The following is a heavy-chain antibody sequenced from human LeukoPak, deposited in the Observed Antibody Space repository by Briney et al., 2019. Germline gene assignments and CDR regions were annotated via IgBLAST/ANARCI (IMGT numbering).Heavy chain of an antibody. CDR1: GFTFSSYA. CDR2: ISGSGGST. D-gene: IGHD6-19*01. J-gene: IGHJ4*02. V-gene: IGHV3-23*01. Sequence: PGGSLRLSCAASGFTFSSYAMSWVRQAPGKGLEWVSAISGSGGSTYSADSVKGRFTISRDNSKNTLYLQMNSLRAEDTAVYYCAKDLTSGWSTPDYWGQGTLVTVSS. CDR3: AKDLTSGWSTPDY.